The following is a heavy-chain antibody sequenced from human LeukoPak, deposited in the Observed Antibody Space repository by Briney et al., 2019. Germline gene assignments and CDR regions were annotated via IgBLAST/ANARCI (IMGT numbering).Heavy chain of an antibody. CDR2: IYYSGST. J-gene: IGHJ4*02. Sequence: SETLSLTCTVSGGSISSSSYYWGWIRQPPGKGLEWIGSIYYSGSTYYNPSLKSRVTISVDTSKNQFSLKLSSVTAADTAVYYCARAHNTAMVTYWGQGTLVTVSS. CDR1: GGSISSSSYY. CDR3: ARAHNTAMVTY. D-gene: IGHD5-18*01. V-gene: IGHV4-39*07.